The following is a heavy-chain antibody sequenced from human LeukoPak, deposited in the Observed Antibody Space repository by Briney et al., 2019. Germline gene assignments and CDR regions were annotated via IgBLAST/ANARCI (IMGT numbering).Heavy chain of an antibody. CDR3: ARDPDCSGGRCSERGLDY. J-gene: IGHJ4*02. CDR2: ISSSGRST. CDR1: GFTLSDYE. Sequence: GGSLRLSCAASGFTLSDYEMNWIRQAPGKGLGWVAYISSSGRSTYYADSVKGRFTISRDNTKNSLCLQMDSLRAEDTAVYYCARDPDCSGGRCSERGLDYWGQGTLVTVSS. V-gene: IGHV3-48*03. D-gene: IGHD2-15*01.